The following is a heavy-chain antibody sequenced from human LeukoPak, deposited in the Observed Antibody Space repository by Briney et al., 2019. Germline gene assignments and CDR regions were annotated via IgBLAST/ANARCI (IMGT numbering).Heavy chain of an antibody. Sequence: GRSLRLSCAPSGFTFSSYAMSWVRHPPGNWLECLSAISISGGTTYYADSVKGRFTISRDNSKSTLYVQMTSLSAEETAVYYCAIVVAARQGTIEPWGQGTLVTISS. CDR2: ISISGGTT. V-gene: IGHV3-23*01. D-gene: IGHD6-6*01. J-gene: IGHJ5*02. CDR3: AIVVAARQGTIEP. CDR1: GFTFSSYA.